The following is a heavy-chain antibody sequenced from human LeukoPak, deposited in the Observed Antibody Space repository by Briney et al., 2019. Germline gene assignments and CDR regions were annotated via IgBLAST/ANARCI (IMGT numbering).Heavy chain of an antibody. CDR3: ARDWSGYYPNWFDP. Sequence: ASVKVSCKASGGTFSSYAISWVRQAPGQGLEWMGGIIPIFGTANYAQKFQGRVTITADESTSTAYMELSSLRSEDTAVYYCARDWSGYYPNWFDPWGQGTLVTVSS. CDR2: IIPIFGTA. V-gene: IGHV1-69*13. D-gene: IGHD3-3*01. J-gene: IGHJ5*02. CDR1: GGTFSSYA.